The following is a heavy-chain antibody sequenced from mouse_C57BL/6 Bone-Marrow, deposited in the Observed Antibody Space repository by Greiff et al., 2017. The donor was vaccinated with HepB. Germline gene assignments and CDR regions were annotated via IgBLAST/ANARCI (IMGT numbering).Heavy chain of an antibody. CDR1: GYTFTSYW. CDR3: ARGAY. Sequence: VQLQQPGAELVRPGSSVKLSCKASGYTFTSYWMHWVKQRPIQGLEWIGNIDPSDSEPHYNQKFKDKATLTVDKSSSTAYLQLSSLTSEDSAVYYCARGAYWGQGTLVTVSA. V-gene: IGHV1-52*01. CDR2: IDPSDSEP. J-gene: IGHJ3*01.